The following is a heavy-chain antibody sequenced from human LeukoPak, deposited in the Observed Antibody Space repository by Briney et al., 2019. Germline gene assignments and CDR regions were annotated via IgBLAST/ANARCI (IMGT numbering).Heavy chain of an antibody. CDR3: AGYLSRSYRFDY. CDR2: TNANSGKT. Sequence: GASVKVSCKASGYTFGSYDINWVRQATGQGLEWVGWTNANSGKTGYAQNFQGRVTMTTDTSISTAYMELSSLRSEDTAVYFCAGYLSRSYRFDYWGQGTLVTVSS. J-gene: IGHJ4*02. CDR1: GYTFGSYD. D-gene: IGHD5-18*01. V-gene: IGHV1-8*01.